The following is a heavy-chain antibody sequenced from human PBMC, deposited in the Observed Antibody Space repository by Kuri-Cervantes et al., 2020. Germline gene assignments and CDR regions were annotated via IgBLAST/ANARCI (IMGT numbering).Heavy chain of an antibody. CDR2: INWNGGST. CDR3: ARYADYDTGHEDY. CDR1: GFTFDNYA. J-gene: IGHJ4*02. V-gene: IGHV3-20*04. Sequence: GGSLRLSCAASGFTFDNYAMHWVRQAPGKGLEWVSGINWNGGSTGYADSVKGRFTISRDNAKNSLYLQMDSLRPEDTAFYYCARYADYDTGHEDYWGQGTLVTVSS. D-gene: IGHD4-17*01.